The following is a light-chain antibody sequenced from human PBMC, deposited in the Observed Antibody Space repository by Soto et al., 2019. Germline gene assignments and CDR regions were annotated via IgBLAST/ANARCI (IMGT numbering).Light chain of an antibody. CDR1: QSVSSSY. Sequence: EIVLTQSPGTLSLSPGERATLSCRASQSVSSSYLAWYQQKPGQAPRLLIYGASSRATGIPDRFSGSGSGTDFTLTISRLEPEDFAVYYCQQYGSSTLTLGGGTKVDI. CDR2: GAS. V-gene: IGKV3-20*01. J-gene: IGKJ4*01. CDR3: QQYGSSTLT.